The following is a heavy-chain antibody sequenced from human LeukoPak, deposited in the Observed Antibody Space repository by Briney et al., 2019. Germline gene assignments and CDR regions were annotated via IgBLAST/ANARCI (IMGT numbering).Heavy chain of an antibody. CDR3: ARAGSGWQRNYFDY. J-gene: IGHJ4*02. D-gene: IGHD6-19*01. Sequence: PGGSLRLSCAASGFTVNSYYMGWVRQAPGKGLEWVSVIYSGGDTYYADSVKGRFTISRDNAKNSLYLQMNSLRAEDTAVYYCARAGSGWQRNYFDYWGQGTLVTVSS. V-gene: IGHV3-66*01. CDR1: GFTVNSYY. CDR2: IYSGGDT.